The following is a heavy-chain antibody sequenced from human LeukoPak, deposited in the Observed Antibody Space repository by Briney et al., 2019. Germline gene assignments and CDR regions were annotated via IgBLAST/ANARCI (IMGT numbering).Heavy chain of an antibody. V-gene: IGHV4-4*07. CDR2: IYTSGST. Sequence: KPSETLSLTCTVPGGSISSYYWSWIRQPAGKGLEWIGRIYTSGSTNYNPSLKSRVTMSVDTSKNQFSLKLSSVTAADTAVYYCARSPYGYYGSGGYYYYGMDVWGQGTTVTVSS. CDR1: GGSISSYY. D-gene: IGHD3-10*01. J-gene: IGHJ6*02. CDR3: ARSPYGYYGSGGYYYYGMDV.